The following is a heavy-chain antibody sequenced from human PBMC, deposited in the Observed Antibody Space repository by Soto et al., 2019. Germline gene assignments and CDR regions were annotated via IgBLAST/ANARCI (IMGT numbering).Heavy chain of an antibody. Sequence: GGSLRLSCGTSGFTFANFGMGWVRQAPGKGLYWVSGISSSGRRTYYADSVKGRFTISRDNAKNTLYLQMSSLRAEDTAVYYCAKVFYYYDSSGYYYFDYWGQGTLVTVSS. CDR2: ISSSGRRT. D-gene: IGHD3-22*01. CDR1: GFTFANFG. J-gene: IGHJ4*02. V-gene: IGHV3-23*01. CDR3: AKVFYYYDSSGYYYFDY.